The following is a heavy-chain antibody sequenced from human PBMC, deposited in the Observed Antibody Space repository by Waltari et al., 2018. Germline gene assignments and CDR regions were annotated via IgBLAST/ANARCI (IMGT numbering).Heavy chain of an antibody. CDR3: ARGYYGSQRGYGLDV. Sequence: QAQLVESGGGVVQPGRSPRRSCAASGFTFSNYGIPWVRQAPGKGLEWVAVISYDGLNKNYADSVNGRFTISRENSENTVYLQMSSLRPDDTAVYFCARGYYGSQRGYGLDVWGQGTTVIVSS. D-gene: IGHD3-10*01. CDR1: GFTFSNYG. CDR2: ISYDGLNK. V-gene: IGHV3-30*15. J-gene: IGHJ6*02.